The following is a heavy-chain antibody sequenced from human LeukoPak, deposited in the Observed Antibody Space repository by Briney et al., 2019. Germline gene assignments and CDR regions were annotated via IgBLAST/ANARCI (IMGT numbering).Heavy chain of an antibody. CDR3: AKAHCSSTSCYNGDYYYYGMDV. Sequence: GRSLRLSCAASGFTFSSYGMHWVRQAPGKGLEWVAVISYDGSNKYYADSVKGRFTISRDNSKNTLYLQMNSLRAEDTAVYYCAKAHCSSTSCYNGDYYYYGMDVWGQGTTVTVSS. CDR2: ISYDGSNK. CDR1: GFTFSSYG. J-gene: IGHJ6*02. V-gene: IGHV3-30*18. D-gene: IGHD2-2*02.